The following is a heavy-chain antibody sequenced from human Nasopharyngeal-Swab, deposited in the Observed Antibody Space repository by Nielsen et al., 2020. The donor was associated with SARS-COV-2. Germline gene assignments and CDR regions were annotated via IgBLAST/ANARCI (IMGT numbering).Heavy chain of an antibody. Sequence: SGPTLVKPPETLTLTCTVSGFSLSNARMGVSWIRQPPGKALEWLAHIFSNDEKSYSTSLKSRLTISKDTSKSQVVLTMTNMDPVDTATYYCARNGLLEWTGDFYYYYMDVWGKGTTVTVSS. D-gene: IGHD3-3*01. CDR1: GFSLSNARMG. CDR3: ARNGLLEWTGDFYYYYMDV. J-gene: IGHJ6*03. V-gene: IGHV2-26*01. CDR2: IFSNDEK.